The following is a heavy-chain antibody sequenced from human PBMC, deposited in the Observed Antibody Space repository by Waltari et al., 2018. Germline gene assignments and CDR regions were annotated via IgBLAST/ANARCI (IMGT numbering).Heavy chain of an antibody. CDR1: GGSFSGYY. CDR2: INHSGST. D-gene: IGHD6-13*01. J-gene: IGHJ5*02. Sequence: QVQLQQWGAGLLKPSETLSLTCAVYGGSFSGYYWSWIRQPPGKGLEWIGEINHSGSTNYNPSLKSRVTISVDTAKNQFALKLSSVTAADTAVYYGARGSGAAAGNWFDPWGQGTLVTVSS. CDR3: ARGSGAAAGNWFDP. V-gene: IGHV4-34*01.